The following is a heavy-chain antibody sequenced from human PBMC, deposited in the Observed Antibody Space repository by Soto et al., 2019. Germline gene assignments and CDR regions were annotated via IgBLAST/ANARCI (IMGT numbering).Heavy chain of an antibody. CDR3: ARDETDTAMVRGVDY. J-gene: IGHJ4*02. Sequence: ASVKVSCKASGYTFSNYAIHWVRQAPGQRLEWMGWINAGNGNTKYSQKFQDRVTITRDTSASTAYMELSSLRSEDTAVYYCARDETDTAMVRGVDYWGQGTLVTVSS. CDR2: INAGNGNT. V-gene: IGHV1-3*01. CDR1: GYTFSNYA. D-gene: IGHD5-18*01.